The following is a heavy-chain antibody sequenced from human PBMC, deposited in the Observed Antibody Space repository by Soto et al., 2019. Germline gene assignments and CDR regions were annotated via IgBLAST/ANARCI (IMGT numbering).Heavy chain of an antibody. V-gene: IGHV3-48*03. D-gene: IGHD1-7*01. CDR2: IGNSGSPI. CDR3: ATKVYGTTYFGN. J-gene: IGHJ4*02. Sequence: GSLRLSCAASGFTLSSFEMNWVRQAPGKGLEWVSYIGNSGSPIYYADSVKGRFTISRDNAKNSLYPQMNSLRVEDTAIYYCATKVYGTTYFGNWGQGTLVTVSS. CDR1: GFTLSSFE.